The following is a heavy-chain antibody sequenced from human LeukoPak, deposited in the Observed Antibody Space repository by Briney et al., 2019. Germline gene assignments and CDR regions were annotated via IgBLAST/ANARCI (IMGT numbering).Heavy chain of an antibody. J-gene: IGHJ4*02. Sequence: ASVKVSCKASGYTFNSNYIHWVRQASGQGLEWMGMIYPRDGSTSYAQKFQGRVTVTRDTSTSTVHMELSGLRSEDTAVYYCARDQEGFDYWGQGTLVTVSS. CDR3: ARDQEGFDY. V-gene: IGHV1-46*02. CDR2: IYPRDGST. CDR1: GYTFNSNY.